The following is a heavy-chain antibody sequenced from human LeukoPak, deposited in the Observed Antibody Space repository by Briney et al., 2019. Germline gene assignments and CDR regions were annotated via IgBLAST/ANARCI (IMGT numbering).Heavy chain of an antibody. CDR3: TTYSYGHLVV. CDR1: GFIVSSNY. CDR2: IKSKTDGGTT. J-gene: IGHJ6*04. Sequence: GGSLRLSCAASGFIVSSNYMSWVRQAPGKGLEWVGRIKSKTDGGTTDYAAPVKGRFTISRDDSKNTLSLQMNSLKTEDTGVYYCTTYSYGHLVVWGKGTTVTVSS. V-gene: IGHV3-15*01. D-gene: IGHD5-18*01.